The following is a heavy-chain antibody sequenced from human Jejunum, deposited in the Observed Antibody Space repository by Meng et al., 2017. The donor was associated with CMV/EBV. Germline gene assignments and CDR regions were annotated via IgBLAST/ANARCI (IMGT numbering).Heavy chain of an antibody. Sequence: SEFTFNKYNMIWVRQAPGKGLEWVSAITSGGSFIYYADSVRGRFTVSRDNAKNSLELHMNNLRAEDTAVYYCARESVYDGWFFDLWGRGTLVTVSS. CDR1: EFTFNKYN. CDR3: ARESVYDGWFFDL. V-gene: IGHV3-21*01. CDR2: ITSGGSFI. D-gene: IGHD2/OR15-2a*01. J-gene: IGHJ2*01.